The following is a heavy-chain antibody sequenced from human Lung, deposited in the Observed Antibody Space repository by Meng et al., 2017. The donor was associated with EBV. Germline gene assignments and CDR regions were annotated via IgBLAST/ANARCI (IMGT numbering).Heavy chain of an antibody. V-gene: IGHV4-30-2*01. J-gene: IGHJ4*02. CDR2: IYHSGST. CDR3: ARGLWYYDRGGYFDN. CDR1: GGSISSGGYS. D-gene: IGHD3-22*01. Sequence: LQASGMGLCKPSQTLSLPCSVSGGSISSGGYSWRWIRQPPGKGLEWIGYIYHSGSTYYNPSLKSRVTISVDTSKNQLSLRLSSVTAADTAVYYCARGLWYYDRGGYFDNWGRGTLVTVSS.